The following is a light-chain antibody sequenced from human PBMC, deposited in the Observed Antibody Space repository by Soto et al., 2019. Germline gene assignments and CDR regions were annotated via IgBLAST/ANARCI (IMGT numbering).Light chain of an antibody. Sequence: EVVLTQSPGTLSLSPGERATLSCSASQSVSSSDLAWYQQKPGQAPRLLIYDASNRATGIPARFSGSGSGTDFTLTINSLQPEDFATYYCQQSYKTPQTFGQGTKVDIK. CDR1: QSVSSSD. CDR2: DAS. CDR3: QQSYKTPQT. J-gene: IGKJ1*01. V-gene: IGKV3D-20*02.